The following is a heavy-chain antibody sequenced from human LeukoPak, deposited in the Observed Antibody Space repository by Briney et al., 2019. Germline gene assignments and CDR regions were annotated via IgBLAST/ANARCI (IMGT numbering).Heavy chain of an antibody. D-gene: IGHD1-26*01. CDR3: ARVGATNFDY. CDR1: GFTVSSNY. J-gene: IGHJ4*02. V-gene: IGHV3-66*01. Sequence: GGSLRLSCAASGFTVSSNYMSWVRQAPGKGLEWVSVIYSGGSTYYTDSVKGRFTISRDNSKPTLYLQMNSLRAEDTAVYYCARVGATNFDYWGQGTLVTVSS. CDR2: IYSGGST.